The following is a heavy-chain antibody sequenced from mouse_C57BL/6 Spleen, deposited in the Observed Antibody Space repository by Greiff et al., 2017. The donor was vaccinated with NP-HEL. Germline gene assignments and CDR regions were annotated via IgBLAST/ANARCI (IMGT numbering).Heavy chain of an antibody. Sequence: DVKLVESGGGLVQPKGSLKLSCAASGFSFNTYAMNWVRQAPGKGLEWVARIRSKSNNYATYYADSVKDRFTISRDDSESMLYLQMNNLKTEDTAMYYCVRGGKGAWFAYWGQGTLVTVSA. CDR2: IRSKSNNYAT. CDR3: VRGGKGAWFAY. J-gene: IGHJ3*01. CDR1: GFSFNTYA. V-gene: IGHV10-1*01. D-gene: IGHD1-3*01.